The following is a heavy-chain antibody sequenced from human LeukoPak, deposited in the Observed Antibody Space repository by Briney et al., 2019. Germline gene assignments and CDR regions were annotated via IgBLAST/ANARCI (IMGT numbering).Heavy chain of an antibody. CDR2: ISGSGGRT. Sequence: GGSLRLSCAASGFTFSSYAMSWVRQAPGKGLEWVSSISGSGGRTHYADSVRGRFAISRDNSKNTLYLQMDSLRAEDTAVYYCATPPTVTRNYWGQGTLVTVSS. CDR3: ATPPTVTRNY. V-gene: IGHV3-23*01. D-gene: IGHD4-17*01. J-gene: IGHJ4*02. CDR1: GFTFSSYA.